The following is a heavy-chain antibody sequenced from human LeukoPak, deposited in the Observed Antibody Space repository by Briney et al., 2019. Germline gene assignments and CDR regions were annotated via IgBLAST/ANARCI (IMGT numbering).Heavy chain of an antibody. D-gene: IGHD3-22*01. J-gene: IGHJ4*02. V-gene: IGHV1-69*05. CDR1: GGTFSSYA. CDR3: ARVDYYDSSGYSEIDY. Sequence: SVKVSCKASGGTFSSYAISWVRQAPGQGLEWMGRIIPIFGTANYAQKFQGRVTITTDESTSTAYKELSSLRSEDTAVYYCARVDYYDSSGYSEIDYWGQGTLVTVSS. CDR2: IIPIFGTA.